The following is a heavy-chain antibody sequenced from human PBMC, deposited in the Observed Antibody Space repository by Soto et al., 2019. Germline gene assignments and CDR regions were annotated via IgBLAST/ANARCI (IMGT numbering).Heavy chain of an antibody. Sequence: SETLSLTCAVYGGSFSGYYWSWIRQPPGKGLEWIGEINHSVSTNYNPSLKSRVTISVDTSKNQFSLKLSSVTAADTAVYYCARGRRSVAGTWADYYYYYRMDVWGQGTTVTVSS. CDR2: INHSVST. CDR1: GGSFSGYY. J-gene: IGHJ6*02. CDR3: ARGRRSVAGTWADYYYYYRMDV. D-gene: IGHD6-19*01. V-gene: IGHV4-34*01.